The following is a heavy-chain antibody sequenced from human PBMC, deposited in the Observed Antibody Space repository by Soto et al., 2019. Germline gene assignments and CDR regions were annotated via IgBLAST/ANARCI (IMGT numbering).Heavy chain of an antibody. Sequence: GGSLRLSCAASGFTFSSYGMHWVRQAPGKGLEWVAVISYDGSNKYYADSVKGRFTISRDNSKNTLYLQMNSLRAEDTAVYYCAKDQGSSGYGPLDYWGPGTVVTVYS. D-gene: IGHD3-22*01. CDR2: ISYDGSNK. V-gene: IGHV3-30*18. CDR1: GFTFSSYG. J-gene: IGHJ4*02. CDR3: AKDQGSSGYGPLDY.